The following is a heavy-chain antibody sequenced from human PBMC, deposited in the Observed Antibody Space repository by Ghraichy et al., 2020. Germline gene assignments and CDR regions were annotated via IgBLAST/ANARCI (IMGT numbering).Heavy chain of an antibody. CDR2: IYYSGGT. Sequence: SETLSLTCTVSGGSISNYYWSWIRQAPGKGLEWIGYIYYSGGTDYNPSLKSRLTISVDTSKNQFSLKLRSVTAADTAVYYCVREGAWYLGNWFAPWGRGTLVTVSS. D-gene: IGHD6-19*01. CDR1: GGSISNYY. V-gene: IGHV4-59*01. CDR3: VREGAWYLGNWFAP. J-gene: IGHJ5*02.